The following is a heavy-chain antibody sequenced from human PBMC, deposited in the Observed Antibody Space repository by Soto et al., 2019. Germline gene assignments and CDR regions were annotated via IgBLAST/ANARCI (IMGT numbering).Heavy chain of an antibody. Sequence: GASVKVSCKASSYTFTSYSISWVRQAPGQGLEWMGWISAYNGNTNYAQNLQGRVTMTTDTSTSTAYMELRSLTSDDTAIYYCARGANWNDVGYFDYWGQGTLVTVSS. J-gene: IGHJ4*02. CDR1: SYTFTSYS. D-gene: IGHD1-1*01. CDR3: ARGANWNDVGYFDY. V-gene: IGHV1-18*01. CDR2: ISAYNGNT.